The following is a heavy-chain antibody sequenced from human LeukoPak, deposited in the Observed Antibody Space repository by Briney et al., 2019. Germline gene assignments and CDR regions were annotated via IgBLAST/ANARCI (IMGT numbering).Heavy chain of an antibody. CDR2: FDPEDGET. Sequence: ASVKVSCKVSGYTLTELSMYWVRQAPGKGLEWMGGFDPEDGETIYAQKFQGRVTMTEDTSTDTAYMELSSLRSEDTAVYYCATLPYNSQGFDYWGQGTLVTVSS. D-gene: IGHD1-14*01. V-gene: IGHV1-24*01. CDR3: ATLPYNSQGFDY. CDR1: GYTLTELS. J-gene: IGHJ4*02.